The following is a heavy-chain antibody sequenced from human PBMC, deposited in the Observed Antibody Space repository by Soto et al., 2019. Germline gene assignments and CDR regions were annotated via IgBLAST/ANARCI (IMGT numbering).Heavy chain of an antibody. CDR3: ARDFVVGGPTINYYYGMDV. V-gene: IGHV3-66*01. CDR1: GFTVSSNY. Sequence: GGSLRLSCAASGFTVSSNYMSWVSQAQGKGLEWVSVIYSAGNTYYADSVKGRFTISRDNSKNTLYLQMNSLGAEDTAVYYCARDFVVGGPTINYYYGMDVWGQGTTVTVSS. CDR2: IYSAGNT. J-gene: IGHJ6*02. D-gene: IGHD1-26*01.